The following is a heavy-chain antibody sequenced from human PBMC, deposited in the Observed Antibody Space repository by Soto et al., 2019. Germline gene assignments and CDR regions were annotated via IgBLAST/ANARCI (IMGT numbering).Heavy chain of an antibody. CDR1: GFNFSYNA. V-gene: IGHV3-23*01. Sequence: GGSLRLSCAASGFNFSYNATTWVRQAPGKELQWVSTILGNGENTYYADSVKGRFTISRDSSKNTLYLQMHSLRAEDTAIYYCARLPGSTAPRPDYWGRGTLVTVSS. J-gene: IGHJ4*02. CDR3: ARLPGSTAPRPDY. D-gene: IGHD6-6*01. CDR2: ILGNGENT.